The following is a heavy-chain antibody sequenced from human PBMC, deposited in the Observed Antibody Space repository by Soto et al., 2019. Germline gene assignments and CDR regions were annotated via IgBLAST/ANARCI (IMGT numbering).Heavy chain of an antibody. CDR2: IYYSGST. CDR3: ANNDVDTAMVYFDY. Sequence: SETLSLTCTVSGGSISSSSYYWGWIRQPPGKGLEWIGSIYYSGSTYYNPSLKSRVTISVDTSKNQFSLKLSSVTAADTAVYYCANNDVDTAMVYFDYWGQGTLVTISS. CDR1: GGSISSSSYY. J-gene: IGHJ4*02. V-gene: IGHV4-39*01. D-gene: IGHD5-18*01.